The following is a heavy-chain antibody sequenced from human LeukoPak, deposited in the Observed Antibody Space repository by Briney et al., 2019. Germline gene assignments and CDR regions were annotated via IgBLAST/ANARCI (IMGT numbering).Heavy chain of an antibody. D-gene: IGHD5-18*01. J-gene: IGHJ4*02. CDR1: GFTFSSYA. V-gene: IGHV3-23*01. Sequence: GGSLRLSCAASGFTFSSYAMSWVRQAPGKGLEWVSGISGSGGSTYYVDSVKGRFTISRDNSKNTLYLQMSSLRAEDTAVYYCAKDSRGYTYGIFDYWGQGTLVTVSP. CDR3: AKDSRGYTYGIFDY. CDR2: ISGSGGST.